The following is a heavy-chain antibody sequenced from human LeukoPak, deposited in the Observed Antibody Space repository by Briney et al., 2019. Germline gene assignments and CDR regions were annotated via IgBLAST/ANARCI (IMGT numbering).Heavy chain of an antibody. CDR3: ARILTYYYDSSGLDY. CDR1: GFTFSSYA. Sequence: GGSLRLSCAASGFTFSSYAMSWVRQAPGKGLEWVSAISGSGGSTYYADSVKGRFTISRDNSKNTLYLQMNSLRAEDTAVYYCARILTYYYDSSGLDYWGQGTLVTVSS. D-gene: IGHD3-22*01. V-gene: IGHV3-23*01. J-gene: IGHJ4*02. CDR2: ISGSGGST.